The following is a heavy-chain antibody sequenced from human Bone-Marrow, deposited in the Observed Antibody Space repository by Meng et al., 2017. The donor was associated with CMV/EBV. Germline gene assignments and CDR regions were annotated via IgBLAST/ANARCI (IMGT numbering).Heavy chain of an antibody. CDR3: ARGGEVGSTEA. J-gene: IGHJ5*02. CDR2: INPNSGGT. V-gene: IGHV1-2*02. Sequence: ASVKVSCKASGYTFTGYYMHWVRQAPGQGLEWMGWINPNSGGTNYAQKFQGRVTITADKSTSTAYMELSSLRSEDTAVYYCARGGEVGSTEAWGQGKLVTFSS. CDR1: GYTFTGYY. D-gene: IGHD1-26*01.